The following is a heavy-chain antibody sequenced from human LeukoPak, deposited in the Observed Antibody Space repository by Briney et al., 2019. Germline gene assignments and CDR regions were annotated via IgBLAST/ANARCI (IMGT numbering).Heavy chain of an antibody. D-gene: IGHD2-8*01. Sequence: SVTLSLTCAVYGGSFSGYYWSWIRKPPGKGLEWIGEINHTGSTNYNPSLKSRVPISVDTSKNQFSLTLSSVTAADTAVYYCAIQGVYANNWFDPWGQGTLVTVSS. CDR3: AIQGVYANNWFDP. CDR1: GGSFSGYY. J-gene: IGHJ5*02. CDR2: INHTGST. V-gene: IGHV4-34*01.